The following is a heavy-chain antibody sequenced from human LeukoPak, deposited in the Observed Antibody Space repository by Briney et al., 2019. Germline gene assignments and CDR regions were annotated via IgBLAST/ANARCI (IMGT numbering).Heavy chain of an antibody. V-gene: IGHV3-15*01. CDR1: GFTFSNAW. CDR3: TTSLSSGYYIDY. D-gene: IGHD3-22*01. J-gene: IGHJ4*02. Sequence: GGSLRLSCAASGFTFSNAWMSRVRQAPGKGLEWVGRIKSKTDGGTTDYAAPVKGRFTISRDDSKNTLYLQMNSLKTEDTAVYYCTTSLSSGYYIDYWGQGTLVTVSS. CDR2: IKSKTDGGTT.